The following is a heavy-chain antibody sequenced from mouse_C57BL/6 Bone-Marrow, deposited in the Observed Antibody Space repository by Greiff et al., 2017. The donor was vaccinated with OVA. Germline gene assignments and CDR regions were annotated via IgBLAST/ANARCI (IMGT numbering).Heavy chain of an antibody. CDR2: VYPYNGGT. V-gene: IGHV1-36*01. J-gene: IGHJ1*03. CDR3: ARTNYYGSSPSFYFDV. Sequence: EVQLQQSGPVLVKPGPSVKISCKASGFTFTDYYMHWVKQSHGKSLEWIGLVYPYNGGTSYKQTFKGKATLTVNTSSSTAYMELNSLTSEDSAVYYCARTNYYGSSPSFYFDVWGTGTTVTVSS. CDR1: GFTFTDYY. D-gene: IGHD1-1*01.